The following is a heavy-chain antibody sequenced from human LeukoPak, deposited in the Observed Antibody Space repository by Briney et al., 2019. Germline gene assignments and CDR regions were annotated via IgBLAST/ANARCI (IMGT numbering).Heavy chain of an antibody. Sequence: GGSLRLSCAASGFTLRSYWMHWVRKAPGKGLEWVANINQDGSEKYYVDSVKGRFTISRDNAKNSLYLQTNSLRAEDTAVYFCARDGAARGSGSFGDWGQGTLVTVSS. J-gene: IGHJ4*02. CDR3: ARDGAARGSGSFGD. CDR1: GFTLRSYW. CDR2: INQDGSEK. V-gene: IGHV3-7*01. D-gene: IGHD3-10*01.